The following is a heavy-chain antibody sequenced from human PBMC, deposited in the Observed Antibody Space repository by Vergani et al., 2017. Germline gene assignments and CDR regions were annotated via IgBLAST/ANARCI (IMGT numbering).Heavy chain of an antibody. V-gene: IGHV3-74*01. D-gene: IGHD1-26*01. CDR1: EFTFSNYA. J-gene: IGHJ6*03. CDR2: INSDGNST. CDR3: ARDGWELLDYFYYMDV. Sequence: EVQLLESGGGLVQPGGSLRLICAASEFTFSNYAMNLVRQAPGKGLEWVSRINSDGNSTSYADSVKGRFTISRDNAKNKLYLQMDSLRAEDTAVYYCARDGWELLDYFYYMDVWGKGTTVTVSS.